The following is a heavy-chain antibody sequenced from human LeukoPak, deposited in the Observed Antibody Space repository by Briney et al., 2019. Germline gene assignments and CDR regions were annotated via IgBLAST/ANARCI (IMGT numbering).Heavy chain of an antibody. V-gene: IGHV3-48*03. CDR1: GFTFSSYE. CDR2: ISSSGSTI. J-gene: IGHJ4*02. CDR3: ARYSRVLRYFDWLPNFDY. Sequence: PGGSLRLSCAASGFTFSSYEMNWVRQAPGKGLEWVSYISSSGSTIYYADSVKGRFTISRDNAKNSLYLQMNSLRAEDTAVYYCARYSRVLRYFDWLPNFDYWGQGTLATVSS. D-gene: IGHD3-9*01.